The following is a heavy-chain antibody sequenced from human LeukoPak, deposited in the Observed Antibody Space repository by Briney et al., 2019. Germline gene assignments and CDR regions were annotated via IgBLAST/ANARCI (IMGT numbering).Heavy chain of an antibody. CDR2: IHTSGRT. CDR3: AGRALSTGWTFDY. D-gene: IGHD6-19*01. CDR1: GGSISTYY. Sequence: SETLSLTCSVSGGSISTYYWSWIRQPAGQGLEWIAQIHTSGRTDFNPSLKSRLSISMDTPNNHFSLMITSVTAADTAIYYCAGRALSTGWTFDYWGHGTLVTVSS. J-gene: IGHJ4*01. V-gene: IGHV4-4*07.